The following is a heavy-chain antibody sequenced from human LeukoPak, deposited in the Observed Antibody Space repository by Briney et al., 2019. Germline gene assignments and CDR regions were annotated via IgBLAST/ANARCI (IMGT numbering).Heavy chain of an antibody. Sequence: ASVKVSCKASGYTFTSYGISWVRQAPRQGLEWMGWISAYNGNTNYAQKLQGRVTMTTDTSTSTAYMELRSLRSDDAAVYYCARDRPYDFWSGYSSHYYYYGMDVWGQGTTVTVSS. CDR3: ARDRPYDFWSGYSSHYYYYGMDV. CDR1: GYTFTSYG. V-gene: IGHV1-18*01. J-gene: IGHJ6*02. D-gene: IGHD3-3*01. CDR2: ISAYNGNT.